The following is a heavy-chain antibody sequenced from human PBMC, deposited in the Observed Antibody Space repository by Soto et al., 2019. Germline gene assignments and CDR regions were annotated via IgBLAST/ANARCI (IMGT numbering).Heavy chain of an antibody. CDR1: GYTFTRYD. D-gene: IGHD4-17*01. CDR3: ARTDGDLDY. J-gene: IGHJ4*01. CDR2: MNPKSGYT. Sequence: QVQLAQSGAEVKKPGASVKVSCKTSGYTFTRYDINWVRQATGQGLEWMGWMNPKSGYTGSAQRFQGRITMTRDTSISTAYMELSSLRSEDTAMYYCARTDGDLDYWGQGTLVTVSS. V-gene: IGHV1-8*01.